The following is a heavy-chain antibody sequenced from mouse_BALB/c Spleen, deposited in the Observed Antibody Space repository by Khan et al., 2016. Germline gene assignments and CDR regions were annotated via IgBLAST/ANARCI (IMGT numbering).Heavy chain of an antibody. Sequence: VQLQQSGAELVKPGASVKLSCTASGFNIKDTYMHWVKQRPEQGLEWIGRIDPANGNTKYDPKLQGKATITADTSSNTAYLQLSSLTFEDTAVYYCARAYPYDAMDYWGQGTPVTVSS. V-gene: IGHV14-3*02. CDR2: IDPANGNT. CDR3: ARAYPYDAMDY. CDR1: GFNIKDTY. J-gene: IGHJ4*01.